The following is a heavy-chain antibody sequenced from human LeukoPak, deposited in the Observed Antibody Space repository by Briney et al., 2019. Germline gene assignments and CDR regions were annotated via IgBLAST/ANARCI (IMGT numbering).Heavy chain of an antibody. J-gene: IGHJ4*02. D-gene: IGHD6-19*01. Sequence: SETLSLTCTVSGGSISSSSYYWGWIRQPPGKGLEWIGSIYYSGSTYYNPSLKSRVTISVDTSKNQFSLKLTSVTGADTAVYYCAGERGEEYSSGWYKRNYFDNWGQGIRVTVSS. CDR2: IYYSGST. V-gene: IGHV4-39*07. CDR3: AGERGEEYSSGWYKRNYFDN. CDR1: GGSISSSSYY.